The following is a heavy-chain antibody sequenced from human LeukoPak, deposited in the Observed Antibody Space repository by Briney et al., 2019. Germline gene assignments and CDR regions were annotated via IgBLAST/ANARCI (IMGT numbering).Heavy chain of an antibody. CDR3: ARGGTTVTHRSPNWFDP. J-gene: IGHJ5*02. CDR1: GYTFTGYY. CDR2: INPNSGGT. V-gene: IGHV1-2*04. D-gene: IGHD4-17*01. Sequence: ASVKVSCKASGYTFTGYYMHWVRQAPGQGLEWMGWINPNSGGTNYAQKFQGWVTMTRDTSISTAYMELSRLRCDDTAVYYCARGGTTVTHRSPNWFDPWGQGTLVTISS.